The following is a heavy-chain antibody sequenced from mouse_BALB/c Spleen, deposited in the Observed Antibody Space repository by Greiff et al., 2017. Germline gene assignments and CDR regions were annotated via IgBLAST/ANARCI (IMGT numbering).Heavy chain of an antibody. J-gene: IGHJ3*01. CDR2: IDPYNGGT. V-gene: IGHV1S135*01. CDR1: GYAFTSYY. CDR3: ARGDGAASWFAY. Sequence: EVHLVESGPELVKPGASVKVSCKASGYAFTSYYMYWVKQSHGKSLEWIGYIDPYNGGTSYNQKFKGKATLTVDKSSSTAYMHLNSLTSEDSAVYYCARGDGAASWFAYWGQGTLVTVSA. D-gene: IGHD3-3*01.